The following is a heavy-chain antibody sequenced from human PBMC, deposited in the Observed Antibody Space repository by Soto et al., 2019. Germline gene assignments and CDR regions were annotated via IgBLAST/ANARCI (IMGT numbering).Heavy chain of an antibody. J-gene: IGHJ4*02. CDR3: ARXPPPPDY. D-gene: IGHD3-10*01. CDR1: GYTFASYA. CDR2: ISAYNGNT. V-gene: IGHV1-18*01. Sequence: QVQLVQSGAEVKKPGASVKVSCKASGYTFASYAISWMRQAPGQGLEWMGWISAYNGNTNYAQKLQGRVTMTTDTXXXXXXXXXXXXXXXXXXXYYCARXPPPPDYWGQGTLVTVSS.